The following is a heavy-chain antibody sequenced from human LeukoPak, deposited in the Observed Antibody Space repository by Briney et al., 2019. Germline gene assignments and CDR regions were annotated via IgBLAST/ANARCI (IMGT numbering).Heavy chain of an antibody. CDR2: IYSGGTT. V-gene: IGHV3-66*01. CDR3: ARDCRAGGCQKFDY. CDR1: GFTVSSNY. Sequence: HAGGSLTLSCAASGFTVSSNYMSWVRQAPGKGLEWVSVIYSGGTTYYADSVKGRFTMSRDNAKNTLYLQMNSLRAEDTAVYYCARDCRAGGCQKFDYWGQGTLVTVSS. D-gene: IGHD2-15*01. J-gene: IGHJ4*02.